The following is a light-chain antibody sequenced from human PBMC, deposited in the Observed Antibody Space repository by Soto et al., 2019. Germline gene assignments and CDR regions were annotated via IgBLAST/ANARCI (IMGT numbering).Light chain of an antibody. Sequence: EIVLTQSPGTLSLSPGERATLSCRASQSVSSSYLAWYQQKPGQAPRLLIYGASSRATGIPDRFSGSGSGTDFTLTISSLQPGDFATYYCQQANSFPLTFGGRTKVEIK. CDR2: GAS. V-gene: IGKV3-20*01. CDR3: QQANSFPLT. J-gene: IGKJ4*01. CDR1: QSVSSSY.